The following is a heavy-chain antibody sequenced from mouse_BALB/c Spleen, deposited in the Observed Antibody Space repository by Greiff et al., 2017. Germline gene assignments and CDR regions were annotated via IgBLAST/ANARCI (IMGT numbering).Heavy chain of an antibody. CDR3: ARSLLRLGNYAMDY. V-gene: IGHV5-9-4*01. D-gene: IGHD1-2*01. Sequence: EVQLVESGGGLVKPGGSLKLSCAASGFTFSSYAMSWVRQSPEKRLEWVAEISSGGSYTYYPDTVTGRFTISRDNAKNTLYLEMSSLRSEDTAMYYCARSLLRLGNYAMDYWGQGTSVTVSS. J-gene: IGHJ4*01. CDR2: ISSGGSYT. CDR1: GFTFSSYA.